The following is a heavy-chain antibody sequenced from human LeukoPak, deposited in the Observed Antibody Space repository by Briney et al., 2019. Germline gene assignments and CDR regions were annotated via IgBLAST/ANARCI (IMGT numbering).Heavy chain of an antibody. CDR3: ARSSGSYILDY. CDR1: GFTFSSYA. CDR2: ISYDGSNK. J-gene: IGHJ4*02. V-gene: IGHV3-30*04. Sequence: GRSLRLSCAASGFTFSSYAMHWVRQAPGKGLEWVAVISYDGSNKYYADSVKGRFTISRDNSKNTLYLQMNSLRAEDTAVYYCARSSGSYILDYWGQGTLVTVSS. D-gene: IGHD3-10*01.